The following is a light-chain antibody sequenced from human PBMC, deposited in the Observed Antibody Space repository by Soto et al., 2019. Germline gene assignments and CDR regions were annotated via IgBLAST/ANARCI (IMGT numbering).Light chain of an antibody. CDR1: QSISNY. V-gene: IGKV1-39*01. CDR3: QQYNNWPPIT. J-gene: IGKJ5*01. Sequence: DIQMTQSPSSLSASVGDRVTITCRPSQSISNYLHWYQQKPGKAPQLLIYAASALQSGVPSRFRGSGSGTDFTLTINSLQPEDFAVYYCQQYNNWPPITFGQGTRLEI. CDR2: AAS.